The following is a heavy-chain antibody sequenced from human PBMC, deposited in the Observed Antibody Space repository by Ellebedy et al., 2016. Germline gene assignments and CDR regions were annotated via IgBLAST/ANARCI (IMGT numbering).Heavy chain of an antibody. CDR2: ISSSSSYI. CDR1: GFTFSSYS. Sequence: GESLKISCAASGFTFSSYSMNWVRQAPGKGLEWVSSISSSSSYIYYADSVKGRFTISRDNAKNSLYLQMNSLRAEDTAVYYCARDGGKDILTGYYRGSYYYGMDVWGQGTTVTVSS. V-gene: IGHV3-21*01. CDR3: ARDGGKDILTGYYRGSYYYGMDV. D-gene: IGHD3-9*01. J-gene: IGHJ6*02.